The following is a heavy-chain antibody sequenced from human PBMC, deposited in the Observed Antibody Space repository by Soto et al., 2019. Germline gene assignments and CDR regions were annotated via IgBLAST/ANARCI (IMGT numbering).Heavy chain of an antibody. D-gene: IGHD1-26*01. CDR3: ARAQYTGSYFDACDI. J-gene: IGHJ3*02. Sequence: GGSVRLSXAASGFSFSSYGMHWVRQAPGKGLDWVAVIWYDGSNKYYADPVKGRFTISRDNSKNTLYLQMNSLRVEDTAVYYCARAQYTGSYFDACDIWGQGTMVTVSS. V-gene: IGHV3-33*03. CDR1: GFSFSSYG. CDR2: IWYDGSNK.